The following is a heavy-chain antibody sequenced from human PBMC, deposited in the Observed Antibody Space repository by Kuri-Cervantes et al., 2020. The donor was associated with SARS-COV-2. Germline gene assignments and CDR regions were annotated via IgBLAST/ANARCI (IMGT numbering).Heavy chain of an antibody. V-gene: IGHV3-30*03. Sequence: GGSLRLSCTASVFTLSSFAMHWVRQAPGKGLEWVAVISDDGSNKFYSDSVRGRFTISRDNSKNTLYLQMDSLRAEDTAVYYCASPEVAIRGWGQGTLVTVSS. CDR2: ISDDGSNK. CDR3: ASPEVAIRG. D-gene: IGHD2-2*02. CDR1: VFTLSSFA. J-gene: IGHJ4*02.